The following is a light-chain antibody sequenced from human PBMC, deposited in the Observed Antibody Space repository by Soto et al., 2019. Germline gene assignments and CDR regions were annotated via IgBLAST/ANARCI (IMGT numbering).Light chain of an antibody. Sequence: VFTQSPVTLSLSPVERATLSCTASQSFRGLLAWYQQKPGQAPRLLIYDTYNRATGIPPRFSGSGSGTDFTLTISSLEPEDSAVYYCQQRHMWPITFGQGTRLEIK. CDR2: DTY. J-gene: IGKJ5*01. CDR3: QQRHMWPIT. V-gene: IGKV3-11*01. CDR1: QSFRGL.